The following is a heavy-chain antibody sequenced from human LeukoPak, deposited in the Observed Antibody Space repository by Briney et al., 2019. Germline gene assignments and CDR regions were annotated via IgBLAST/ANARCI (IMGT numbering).Heavy chain of an antibody. CDR1: GDSISNYY. Sequence: PSETLSLTCTVSGDSISNYYWSWIRQPPGKGLEWIGYIYYSGNTYYNPALQSRVTISIDTSKTQFSLKLSSVTATDTAVYYCARGAGIAEYFQQWGRATLVTVS. CDR3: ARGAGIAEYFQQ. J-gene: IGHJ1*01. D-gene: IGHD2-21*01. V-gene: IGHV4-59*08. CDR2: IYYSGNT.